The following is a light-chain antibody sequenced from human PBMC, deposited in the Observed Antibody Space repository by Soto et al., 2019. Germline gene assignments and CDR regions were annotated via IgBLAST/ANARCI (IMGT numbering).Light chain of an antibody. CDR1: QTVSSY. J-gene: IGKJ5*01. CDR2: DAS. V-gene: IGKV3-11*01. CDR3: QHFGGSLPVT. Sequence: EIVLTQSPATLSLSPGERATLSSRASQTVSSYLLWYQQKPGQAPRLLIYDASNRASGTPARFSGSGSGTDFTLTISRLEPEDFAVYYCQHFGGSLPVTFGQGTRLEIK.